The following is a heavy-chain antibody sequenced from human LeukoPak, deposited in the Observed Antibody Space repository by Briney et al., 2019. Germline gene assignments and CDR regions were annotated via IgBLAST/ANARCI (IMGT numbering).Heavy chain of an antibody. Sequence: SVKVSCKASGGTFSSYAISWVRQAPGQGLEWMGRIIPIFGTANYAQKFQGRVTITTGESTSTAYMELSSLRSEDTAVYYCASWGLTVTYFQHWGQGTLVTVSS. J-gene: IGHJ1*01. CDR1: GGTFSSYA. CDR3: ASWGLTVTYFQH. CDR2: IIPIFGTA. V-gene: IGHV1-69*05. D-gene: IGHD4-17*01.